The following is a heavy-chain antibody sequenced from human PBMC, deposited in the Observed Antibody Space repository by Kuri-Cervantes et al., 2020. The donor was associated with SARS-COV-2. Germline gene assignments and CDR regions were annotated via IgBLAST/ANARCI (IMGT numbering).Heavy chain of an antibody. CDR2: IKQDGSEK. CDR1: GFTFSSYW. CDR3: ARQHMTMAITTLLDALDI. D-gene: IGHD4/OR15-4a*01. J-gene: IGHJ3*02. V-gene: IGHV3-7*03. Sequence: GESLKISCAAPGFTFSSYWMSWVRQAPGKGLEWVANIKQDGSEKYYVDSVKGRFTISRDNAKNSLYLQMNSLGAEDTAVYYCARQHMTMAITTLLDALDIWGQGTMVTVSS.